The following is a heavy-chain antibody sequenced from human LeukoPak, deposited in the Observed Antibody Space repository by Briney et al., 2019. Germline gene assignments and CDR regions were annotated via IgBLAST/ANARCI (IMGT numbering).Heavy chain of an antibody. V-gene: IGHV3-23*01. CDR1: GFTFSSYA. Sequence: GGSLRLSCAASGFTFSSYAMNWVRQAPGKGLEWVSAISGSGVSTCYADSVKGRFTISRDNSKNTLYLQMNSLRAEDTAVYYCAKDHMRDGYNYGYWYFDLWGRDTLVTVSS. CDR2: ISGSGVST. CDR3: AKDHMRDGYNYGYWYFDL. J-gene: IGHJ2*01. D-gene: IGHD5-24*01.